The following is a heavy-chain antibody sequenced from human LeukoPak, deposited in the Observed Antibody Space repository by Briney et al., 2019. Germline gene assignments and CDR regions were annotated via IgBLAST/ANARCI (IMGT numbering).Heavy chain of an antibody. J-gene: IGHJ4*02. D-gene: IGHD6-13*01. Sequence: SETLSLTCTVSGGSMRSYYWIWIRQPPGRGLEWIGYIDYTGRSKDNPSLKSRVTISVDMSKNQFTLKLRSVTAADTGVYYCARDLGGPAAGTLDYWGQGTLVTVSS. V-gene: IGHV4-59*01. CDR1: GGSMRSYY. CDR3: ARDLGGPAAGTLDY. CDR2: IDYTGRS.